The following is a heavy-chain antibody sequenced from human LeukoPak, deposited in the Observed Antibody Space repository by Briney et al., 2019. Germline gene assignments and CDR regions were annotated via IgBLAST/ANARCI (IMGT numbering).Heavy chain of an antibody. V-gene: IGHV3-7*01. CDR3: ATDRGWRTSGYYLYYF. J-gene: IGHJ4*02. CDR2: IKHDGSEK. CDR1: GFTFNNYA. Sequence: PGGSLRLSCAASGFTFNNYAMSWVRQAPGKGLEWVASIKHDGSEKYYVDSVRGRFTISRDNTMNSLYLQMSSLRAEDTAVYYCATDRGWRTSGYYLYYFWGQGTLVTYSS. D-gene: IGHD3-3*01.